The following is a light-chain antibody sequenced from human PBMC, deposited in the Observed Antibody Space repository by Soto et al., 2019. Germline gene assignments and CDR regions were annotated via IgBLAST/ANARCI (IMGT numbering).Light chain of an antibody. CDR2: GAS. Sequence: LLLAPSTVSVSQGERATLACGASQGVSSNLAWYQQKPGQAPRLFIYGASTRATGIPAKFSGSGFGTEVTLSISSRQSDDFSVYYCQQYNNLPMWTFGQ. CDR1: QGVSSN. V-gene: IGKV3-15*01. CDR3: QQYNNLPMWT. J-gene: IGKJ1*01.